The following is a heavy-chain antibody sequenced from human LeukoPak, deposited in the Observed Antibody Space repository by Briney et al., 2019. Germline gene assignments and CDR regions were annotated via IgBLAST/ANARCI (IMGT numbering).Heavy chain of an antibody. CDR2: ISYDGSNK. Sequence: GGSLRLSCAASGFTFSSYAMHWVRHAPGKGLEWVAVISYDGSNKYYADSVKGRFTISRVNSKNTLYLQMNSLRAEDTAVYYCARERSHAFDIWGQGTMVTVSS. CDR3: ARERSHAFDI. V-gene: IGHV3-30-3*01. CDR1: GFTFSSYA. J-gene: IGHJ3*02.